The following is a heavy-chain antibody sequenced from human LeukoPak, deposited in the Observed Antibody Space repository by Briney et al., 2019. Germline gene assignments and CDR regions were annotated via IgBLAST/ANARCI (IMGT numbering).Heavy chain of an antibody. V-gene: IGHV3-23*01. D-gene: IGHD2-15*01. J-gene: IGHJ6*04. CDR2: ISANGAGT. Sequence: PGGSLRLSCAASGFTFSTYAMNWVRQAPGKGLEWVSAISANGAGTYYADSVKGRFTISRDTSQNTLCLQMNSLRAEDTAVYYCAKGLRSNIVVVSGYFHYGMDVWGEGTTVTVSS. CDR1: GFTFSTYA. CDR3: AKGLRSNIVVVSGYFHYGMDV.